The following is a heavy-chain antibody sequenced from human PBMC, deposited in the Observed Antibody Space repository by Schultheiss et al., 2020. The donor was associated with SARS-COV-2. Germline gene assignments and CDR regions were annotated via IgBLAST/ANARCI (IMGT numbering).Heavy chain of an antibody. Sequence: GESLKISCAASGFTFSNAWMSWVRQAPGKGLEWVSSISSSSSYIYYADSVKGRFTISRDNAKNSLYLQMNSLRAEDTAVYYCARDSSSAHYFDYWGQGTLVTVSS. CDR1: GFTFSNAW. D-gene: IGHD6-6*01. J-gene: IGHJ4*02. V-gene: IGHV3-21*01. CDR2: ISSSSSYI. CDR3: ARDSSSAHYFDY.